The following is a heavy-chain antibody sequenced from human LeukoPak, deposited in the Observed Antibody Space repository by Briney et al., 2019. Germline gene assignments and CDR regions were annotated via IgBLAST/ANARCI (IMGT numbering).Heavy chain of an antibody. Sequence: ESLKISFKGSGYIFTRYWISLVRQMPGTGVEWMGKVDPGDSYTNYSPSFQGHVTISSEKSISTAYLQWSTLKASDTAMYYCARHEGGYAASDYWGQGTVVTVSS. D-gene: IGHD5-12*01. CDR1: GYIFTRYW. CDR3: ARHEGGYAASDY. J-gene: IGHJ4*02. CDR2: VDPGDSYT. V-gene: IGHV5-10-1*01.